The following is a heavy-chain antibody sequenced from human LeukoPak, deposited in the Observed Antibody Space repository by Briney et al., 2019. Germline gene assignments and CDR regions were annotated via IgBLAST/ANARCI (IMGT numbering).Heavy chain of an antibody. CDR2: VRSSSSII. V-gene: IGHV3-48*01. J-gene: IGHJ3*02. CDR3: ARDGGGDIVVAFAFDI. D-gene: IGHD2-15*01. Sequence: GGSLRLSCAASGFTLSSYSMNWVRQAPGKGLEWVSYVRSSSSIISYADSVKGRFTISRDNAKNSLYLQMNSLRAEDTAVYYCARDGGGDIVVAFAFDIWGQGTMVTVSS. CDR1: GFTLSSYS.